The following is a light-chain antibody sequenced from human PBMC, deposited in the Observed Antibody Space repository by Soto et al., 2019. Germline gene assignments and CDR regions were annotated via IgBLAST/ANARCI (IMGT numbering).Light chain of an antibody. J-gene: IGKJ1*01. V-gene: IGKV3-20*01. CDR2: GAS. Sequence: EIVLTQSPGTVSLSPGERATLSCRAGQSVSSSYLAWYQQKPGQAPRLLIYGASSRATGIPDRFSGSGSGTDFTLTISRLEPEDFAVYYCQQYGSSPGTFGQGTKVDIK. CDR1: QSVSSSY. CDR3: QQYGSSPGT.